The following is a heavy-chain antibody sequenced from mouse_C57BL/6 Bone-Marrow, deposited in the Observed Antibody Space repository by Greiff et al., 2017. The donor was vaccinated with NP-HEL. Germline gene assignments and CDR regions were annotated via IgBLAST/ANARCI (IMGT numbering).Heavy chain of an antibody. CDR3: ARKNRSSYPWFAY. Sequence: SGPELVKPGASVKLSCKASGYTFTSYDINWVKQRPGQGLEWIGWIYPRDGSTKYNEKFKGKATLTVDTSSSTAYMELHSLTSEDSAVYFCARKNRSSYPWFAYWGQGTLVTVSA. V-gene: IGHV1-85*01. D-gene: IGHD1-1*01. CDR2: IYPRDGST. J-gene: IGHJ3*01. CDR1: GYTFTSYD.